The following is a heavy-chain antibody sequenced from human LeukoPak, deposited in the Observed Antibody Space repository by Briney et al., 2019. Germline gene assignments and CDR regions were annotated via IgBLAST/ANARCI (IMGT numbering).Heavy chain of an antibody. V-gene: IGHV4-4*02. CDR2: ISLTGET. CDR1: GGSISNTNW. CDR3: SGESGAFCPFGY. Sequence: SETLSLTCDVSGGSISNTNWWSWVRQPPGQGLEWIGEISLTGETNYNPSLNGRVTMSLDESRNQLSLDLTSVTAADTAIYYCSGESGAFCPFGYWGQGTLVIVPP. D-gene: IGHD1-26*01. J-gene: IGHJ4*02.